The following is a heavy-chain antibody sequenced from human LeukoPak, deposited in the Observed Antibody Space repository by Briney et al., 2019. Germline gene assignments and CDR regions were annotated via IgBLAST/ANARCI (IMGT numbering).Heavy chain of an antibody. J-gene: IGHJ3*02. CDR2: INPSGGST. CDR3: ARVGHYDILTGSYDAFDI. V-gene: IGHV1-46*03. CDR1: GYTFTSYY. D-gene: IGHD3-9*01. Sequence: ASVKVSCKAPGYTFTSYYMHWVRQAPGQGLEWMGIINPSGGSTSYAQKFQGRVTMTRDTSTSTVYMELSSLRSEDTAVYYCARVGHYDILTGSYDAFDIWGQGTMVTVSS.